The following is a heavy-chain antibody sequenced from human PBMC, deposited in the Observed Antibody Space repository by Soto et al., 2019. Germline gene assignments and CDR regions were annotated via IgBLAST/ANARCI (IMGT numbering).Heavy chain of an antibody. V-gene: IGHV1-69*13. D-gene: IGHD2-2*01. Sequence: ASVKVSCKASGGTFSSYAISWVRQAPGQGLEWMGGIIPIFGTANYAQKFQGRVTITADESTSTAYMELSSLRSEDTAVYYCARRMGWSVVPNGGPSWYYYGMDVWGQGTTVTVSS. CDR2: IIPIFGTA. CDR3: ARRMGWSVVPNGGPSWYYYGMDV. J-gene: IGHJ6*02. CDR1: GGTFSSYA.